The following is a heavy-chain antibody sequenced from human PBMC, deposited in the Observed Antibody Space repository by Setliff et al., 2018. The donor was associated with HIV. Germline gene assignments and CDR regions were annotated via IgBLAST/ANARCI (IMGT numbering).Heavy chain of an antibody. D-gene: IGHD5-12*01. CDR1: GASIRSGVYY. CDR2: IFPRGST. CDR3: ARDPFMATIRYAFDI. Sequence: PSETLSLTCAVSGASIRSGVYYWSWIRQPAGKGPEWIGHIFPRGSTNYSPSLKSRITISMDTSKNQFSLKLSSVTAADTAVYYCARDPFMATIRYAFDIWGQGTMVTVSS. V-gene: IGHV4-61*09. J-gene: IGHJ3*02.